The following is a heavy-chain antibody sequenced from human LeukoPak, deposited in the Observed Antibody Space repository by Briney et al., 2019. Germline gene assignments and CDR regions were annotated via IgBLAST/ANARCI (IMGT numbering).Heavy chain of an antibody. CDR3: GKDLSLMSTMIGVGNCFDL. D-gene: IGHD3-22*01. CDR1: GFTFSSYG. J-gene: IGHJ5*02. CDR2: IRYDGSNT. V-gene: IGHV3-30*02. Sequence: GGSLRLSCAASGFTFSSYGMHWVRQAPGKGLEWVAFIRYDGSNTYYADSVKGRFTISRDNSKNTRYLQMNSLRAEDTAVYYCGKDLSLMSTMIGVGNCFDLWGQGNLVTVSS.